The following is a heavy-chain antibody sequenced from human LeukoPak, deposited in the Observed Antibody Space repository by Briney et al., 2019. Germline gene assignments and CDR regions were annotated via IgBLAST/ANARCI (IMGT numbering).Heavy chain of an antibody. Sequence: GASVKVSCKASGYIFTDYHMHWVRRTPGQGLEWVGWINPNSGDTNYPQKFQGRVTMTRDTSISTAYMELSRLRSDDTAVYYCATGAYTYYTEYWGQGTVVAVSS. CDR2: INPNSGDT. CDR1: GYIFTDYH. D-gene: IGHD1-26*01. V-gene: IGHV1-2*02. CDR3: ATGAYTYYTEY. J-gene: IGHJ4*02.